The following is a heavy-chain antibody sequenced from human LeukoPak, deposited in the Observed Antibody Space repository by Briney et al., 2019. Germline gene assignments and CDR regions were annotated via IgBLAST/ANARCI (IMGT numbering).Heavy chain of an antibody. J-gene: IGHJ4*02. D-gene: IGHD2-21*02. CDR3: ARVAYCGGDCYSGPLAY. CDR2: FYSDGRS. Sequence: GGSLRLSCAASGFTVRNNYMTWVRQAPGKGLEWVSVFYSDGRSFYIDSVKRRFTISRDNSKNTVFLQMNSLRPEDTAVYYCARVAYCGGDCYSGPLAYWGQGTLVTVSS. CDR1: GFTVRNNY. V-gene: IGHV3-53*01.